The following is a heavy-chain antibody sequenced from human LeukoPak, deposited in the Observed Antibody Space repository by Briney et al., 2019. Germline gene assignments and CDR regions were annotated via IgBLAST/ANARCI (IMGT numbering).Heavy chain of an antibody. CDR3: ARAWPMRKSLVLGLY. CDR1: GYTFTSYD. V-gene: IGHV1-8*01. D-gene: IGHD6-13*01. J-gene: IGHJ4*02. Sequence: ASVNVSCKASGYTFTSYDINWVRQATGQGLEWMGWMNPNSGNTGYAQKFQGRVPMTRNTSISTAYMELSSLRSEDTAVYYCARAWPMRKSLVLGLYWGQGTLVTVSS. CDR2: MNPNSGNT.